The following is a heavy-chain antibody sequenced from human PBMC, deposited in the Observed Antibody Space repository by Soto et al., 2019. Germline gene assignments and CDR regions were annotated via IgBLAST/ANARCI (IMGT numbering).Heavy chain of an antibody. Sequence: EVQLVESGGGLVQPGGSLRLSCAASGLSFNIYWMHWVRQVPGKGLVWLARINSDGSHTIYVDSVKGRFTISRDNAKNTVFLQRDSLRDEDTGVYYCAGGMAGLDVWGQGPTVTV. CDR3: AGGMAGLDV. V-gene: IGHV3-74*01. CDR1: GLSFNIYW. J-gene: IGHJ6*02. CDR2: INSDGSHT.